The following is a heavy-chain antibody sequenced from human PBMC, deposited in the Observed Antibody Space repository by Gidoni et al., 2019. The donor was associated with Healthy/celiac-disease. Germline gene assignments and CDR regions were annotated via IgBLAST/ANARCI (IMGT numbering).Heavy chain of an antibody. CDR2: IWYDGSNK. V-gene: IGHV3-33*01. Sequence: VIWYDGSNKYYADSVKGRFTISRDNSKNTQYPQMNSLRAEDTAVYDCARDRGVDYYDSSAHEYWGQGTLVTVSS. D-gene: IGHD3-22*01. CDR3: ARDRGVDYYDSSAHEY. J-gene: IGHJ4*02.